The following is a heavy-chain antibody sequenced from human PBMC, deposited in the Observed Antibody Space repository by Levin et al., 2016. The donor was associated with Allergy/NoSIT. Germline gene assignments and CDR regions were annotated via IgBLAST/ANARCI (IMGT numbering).Heavy chain of an antibody. CDR3: ARGYDFWSGYYNPEHYYYYMDV. J-gene: IGHJ6*03. Sequence: SVKVSCKASGGTFSSYAISWVRQAPGQGLEWMGGIIPIFGTANYAQKFQGRVTITADESTSTAYMELSSLRSEDTAVYYCARGYDFWSGYYNPEHYYYYMDVWGKGTTVTVSS. CDR2: IIPIFGTA. D-gene: IGHD3-3*01. V-gene: IGHV1-69*13. CDR1: GGTFSSYA.